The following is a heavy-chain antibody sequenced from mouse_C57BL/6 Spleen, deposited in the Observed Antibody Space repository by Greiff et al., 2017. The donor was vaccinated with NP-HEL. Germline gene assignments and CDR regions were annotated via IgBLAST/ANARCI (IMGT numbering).Heavy chain of an antibody. CDR2: IYPGDGDT. J-gene: IGHJ4*01. Sequence: VQRVESGAELVKPGASVKISCKASGYAFSSYWMNWVKQRPGKGLEWIGQIYPGDGDTNYNGKFKGKATLTADKSSSTAYMQLSSLTSEDSAVYFCARGGYDVGDYAMDYWGQGTSVTVSS. V-gene: IGHV1-80*01. CDR1: GYAFSSYW. CDR3: ARGGYDVGDYAMDY. D-gene: IGHD2-2*01.